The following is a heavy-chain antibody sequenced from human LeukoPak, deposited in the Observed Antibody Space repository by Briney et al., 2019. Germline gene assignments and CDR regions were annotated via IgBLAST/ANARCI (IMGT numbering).Heavy chain of an antibody. D-gene: IGHD3-22*01. CDR3: ARGEYYYDSSGPTTAY. CDR2: ISSNGGST. Sequence: GGSLRLSCAASGFTFSSYAMHWVRQAPGKGLEYDSAISSNGGSTYYANSVKGRFTISRDNSKNTLYLQMGSLRAEDMAVYYCARGEYYYDSSGPTTAYWGQGTLVTVSS. CDR1: GFTFSSYA. V-gene: IGHV3-64*01. J-gene: IGHJ4*02.